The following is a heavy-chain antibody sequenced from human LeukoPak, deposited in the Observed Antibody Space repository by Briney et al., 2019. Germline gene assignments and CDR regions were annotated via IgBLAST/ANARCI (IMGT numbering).Heavy chain of an antibody. CDR1: GGSISGSSYY. CDR3: ARGGVVSRFDS. D-gene: IGHD2-15*01. Sequence: SETLSLTCTVSGGSISGSSYYWGWIRQPPGQGLEWIGSIFYSGSTYYNPSLKSRVTISVDTSKNHFSLKLNSVTAADTAVYYCARGGVVSRFDSWGQGALVTVSS. V-gene: IGHV4-39*02. J-gene: IGHJ4*02. CDR2: IFYSGST.